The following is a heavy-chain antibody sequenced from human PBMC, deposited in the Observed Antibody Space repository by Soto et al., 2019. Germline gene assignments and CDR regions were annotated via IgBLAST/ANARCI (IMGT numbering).Heavy chain of an antibody. CDR3: ARQGYCSTTACSTVDY. V-gene: IGHV5-51*01. J-gene: IGHJ4*02. CDR1: GYSFPTHW. D-gene: IGHD2-2*02. CDR2: IYPGDSDT. Sequence: GESLKISCKGSGYSFPTHWIGWVRQMPGKGLEWMGIIYPGDSDTRYSPSFQGQVTISVDKSINTAYLQWSTLKASDTAIYYCARQGYCSTTACSTVDYWGQGTLVTVSS.